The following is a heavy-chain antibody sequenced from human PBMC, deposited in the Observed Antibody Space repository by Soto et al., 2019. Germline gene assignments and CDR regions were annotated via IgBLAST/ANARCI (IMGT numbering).Heavy chain of an antibody. J-gene: IGHJ5*02. CDR3: ARDDYTYGVS. CDR2: IGPYGNTI. CDR1: RFSFKDYF. V-gene: IGHV3-11*01. D-gene: IGHD5-18*01. Sequence: QVHLVESGGGLVKSGDSLRLSCAASRFSFKDYFMSWIRQAPGKGLEWISYIGPYGNTIYYADSVKGRFVISRDDTTNTLYLQMDSRRAGDTAVYYCARDDYTYGVSWGQGTLVTVSS.